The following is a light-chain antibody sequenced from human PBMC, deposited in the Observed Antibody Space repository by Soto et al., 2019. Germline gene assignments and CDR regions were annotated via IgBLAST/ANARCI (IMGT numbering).Light chain of an antibody. CDR1: QGIRNN. J-gene: IGKJ1*01. CDR2: TAS. Sequence: AIQMTQSPCSLSASVGDRVTITCRASQGIRNNLGWYQQKPGKAPKFLIYTASSLQSGVPPRISASGSGTEFTLTISSLQPEDFATYYCLQDYNYPRTLGQGIKVEIK. V-gene: IGKV1-6*01. CDR3: LQDYNYPRT.